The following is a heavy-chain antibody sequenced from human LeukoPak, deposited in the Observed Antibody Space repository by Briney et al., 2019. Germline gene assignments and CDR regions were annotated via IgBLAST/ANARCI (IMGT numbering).Heavy chain of an antibody. Sequence: PGGSLRLSCAASGFTFDDYAMHWVRQAPGKGLEWVSGISWNSGSIGYADSVKGRFIISRDNAKNSLYLQMNSLRAEDTALYYCAKVSSEQWLEGTNDYWGQGTLVTVSS. CDR3: AKVSSEQWLEGTNDY. J-gene: IGHJ4*02. CDR1: GFTFDDYA. CDR2: ISWNSGSI. V-gene: IGHV3-9*01. D-gene: IGHD6-19*01.